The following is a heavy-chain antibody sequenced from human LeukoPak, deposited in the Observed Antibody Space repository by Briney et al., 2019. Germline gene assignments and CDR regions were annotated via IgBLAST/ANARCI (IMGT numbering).Heavy chain of an antibody. J-gene: IGHJ3*02. Sequence: GGSLRLSCAASGFTFSSYAMSWVRQAPGKGLEWVAVISYDGSNKYYADSVKGRFTISRDNSKNTLYLQMNSLRAEDTAVYYCASICSSTSCHYDAFDIWGQGTMVTVSS. CDR3: ASICSSTSCHYDAFDI. CDR2: ISYDGSNK. D-gene: IGHD2-2*01. CDR1: GFTFSSYA. V-gene: IGHV3-30*04.